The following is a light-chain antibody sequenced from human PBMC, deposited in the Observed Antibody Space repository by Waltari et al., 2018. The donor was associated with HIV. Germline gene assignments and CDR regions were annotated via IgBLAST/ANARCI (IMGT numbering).Light chain of an antibody. Sequence: DTALPPSPIALWFSPGGRPALSCRASQSVCTFLAWYQQRPGQAPRLLIYDAAQRASGIPARFSGSGSGTDFTRTISSLEPEDFAFDYCQQRKSWPPVTFGGGTKVEIK. CDR3: QQRKSWPPVT. J-gene: IGKJ4*01. CDR1: QSVCTF. V-gene: IGKV3-11*01. CDR2: DAA.